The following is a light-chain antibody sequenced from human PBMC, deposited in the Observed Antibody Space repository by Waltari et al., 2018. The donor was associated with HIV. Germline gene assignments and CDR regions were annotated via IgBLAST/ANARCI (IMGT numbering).Light chain of an antibody. CDR3: YSAADNSGL. CDR1: LLAKKF. Sequence: SYELTQPSSVSVSPGQTARITCSGDLLAKKFVRWFQRKPGQAPVLVMYKDSERPSGIPARFSGSSSGTTVSLTIGGAQVDDEADYYCYSAADNSGLFGGGTKLTVL. V-gene: IGLV3-27*01. CDR2: KDS. J-gene: IGLJ3*02.